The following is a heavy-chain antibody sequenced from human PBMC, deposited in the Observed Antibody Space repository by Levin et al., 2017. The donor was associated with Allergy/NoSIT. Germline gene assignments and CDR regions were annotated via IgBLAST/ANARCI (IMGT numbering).Heavy chain of an antibody. CDR1: GFTFSSYS. CDR3: ARVMDTAMDYPDY. J-gene: IGHJ4*02. Sequence: PGGSLRLSCAASGFTFSSYSMNWVRQAPGKGLEWVSSISSSSSYIYYADSVKGRFTISRDNAKNSLYLQMNSLRAEDTAVYYCARVMDTAMDYPDYWGQGTLVTVSS. D-gene: IGHD5-18*01. CDR2: ISSSSSYI. V-gene: IGHV3-21*01.